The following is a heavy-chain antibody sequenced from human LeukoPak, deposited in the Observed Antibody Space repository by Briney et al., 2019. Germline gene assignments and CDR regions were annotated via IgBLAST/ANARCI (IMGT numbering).Heavy chain of an antibody. V-gene: IGHV4-34*01. J-gene: IGHJ2*01. CDR1: GGSFSGYY. D-gene: IGHD3-22*01. Sequence: SETLSLTCAVYGGSFSGYYWSWIRQPPGKGLEWIGEINHSGSTYYNPSLKSRVTISVDTSKNQFSLKLSSVTAADTAVYYCARVQGYYDSTGYFDLWGRGTLVTVSS. CDR3: ARVQGYYDSTGYFDL. CDR2: INHSGST.